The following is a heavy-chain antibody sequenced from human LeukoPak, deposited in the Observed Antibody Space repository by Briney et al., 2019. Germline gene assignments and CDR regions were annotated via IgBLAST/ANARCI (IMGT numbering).Heavy chain of an antibody. CDR1: GFTFRNYW. J-gene: IGHJ4*02. D-gene: IGHD6-19*01. CDR2: IKGDGTTT. V-gene: IGHV3-74*03. Sequence: GGSLRLSCAASGFTFRNYWMNWVRQGPGGGLEWVSRIKGDGTTTTYADSVKGRFTISRDNAKNSLYLQMNSLRAEDTALYYCAKDSQWLVTSGGLDYWGQGTLVTVSS. CDR3: AKDSQWLVTSGGLDY.